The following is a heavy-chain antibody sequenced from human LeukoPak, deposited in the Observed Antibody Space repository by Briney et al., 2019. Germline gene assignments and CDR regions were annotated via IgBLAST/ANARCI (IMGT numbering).Heavy chain of an antibody. Sequence: ASVKVSCKASGGTFSSYAISWVRQAPGQGLEWMGGIIPIFGTANYAQKFQGRVTITTDESTRTAYMELSSLRSDDTAVYYCARDRWEAAGTTGRSWFDPWGQGTLVTVSS. CDR1: GGTFSSYA. V-gene: IGHV1-69*05. J-gene: IGHJ5*02. CDR2: IIPIFGTA. D-gene: IGHD1-7*01. CDR3: ARDRWEAAGTTGRSWFDP.